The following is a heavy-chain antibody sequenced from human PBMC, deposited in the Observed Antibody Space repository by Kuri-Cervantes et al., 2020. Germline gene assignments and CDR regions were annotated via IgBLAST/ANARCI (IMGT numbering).Heavy chain of an antibody. Sequence: ASVTVSCKASGYTFTSYGSSWVRQAPGQGLEWMGWISAYNGNTNYAQKLQGRVTMTTDTSTSTAYMELRSLRSDDTAVYYCARYGSAVAGSKGFDYWGQGTLVTVSS. CDR1: GYTFTSYG. CDR2: ISAYNGNT. J-gene: IGHJ4*02. CDR3: ARYGSAVAGSKGFDY. V-gene: IGHV1-18*01. D-gene: IGHD6-19*01.